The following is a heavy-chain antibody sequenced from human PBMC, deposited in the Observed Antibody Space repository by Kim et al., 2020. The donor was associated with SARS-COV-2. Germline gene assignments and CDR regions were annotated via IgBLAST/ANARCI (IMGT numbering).Heavy chain of an antibody. J-gene: IGHJ4*02. Sequence: SVKVSCKASGGTFSSYAISWVRQAPGQGLEWMGGIIPIFGTANYAQKFQGRVTITADESTSTAYMELSSLRSEDTAVYYCARGPRYNWNQMGYFDYWGQGTLVTVSS. CDR1: GGTFSSYA. D-gene: IGHD1-20*01. CDR3: ARGPRYNWNQMGYFDY. CDR2: IIPIFGTA. V-gene: IGHV1-69*13.